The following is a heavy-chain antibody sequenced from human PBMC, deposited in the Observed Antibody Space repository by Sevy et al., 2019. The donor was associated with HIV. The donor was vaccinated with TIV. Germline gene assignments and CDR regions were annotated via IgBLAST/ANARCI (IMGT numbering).Heavy chain of an antibody. Sequence: SETLSLTCTVSGGSVSSGSYYWSWIRQPPGKGLEWIGYIYYSGSTNYNPSLKSRVTISVDTSKNQFSLKLSSVTAADTAVYYCAKEVGGYYGSGEPFDPWGQGTLVTVSS. CDR3: AKEVGGYYGSGEPFDP. V-gene: IGHV4-61*01. J-gene: IGHJ5*02. D-gene: IGHD3-10*01. CDR2: IYYSGST. CDR1: GGSVSSGSYY.